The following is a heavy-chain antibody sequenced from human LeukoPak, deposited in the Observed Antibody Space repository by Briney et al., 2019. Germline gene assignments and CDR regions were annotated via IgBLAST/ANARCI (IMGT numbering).Heavy chain of an antibody. Sequence: ASVRVSCKASGYTFTSYYMHWVRQTPGQGLEWMGIINPRGGSTRYAQKFQGRVTMTRETSTSTVYMELSSLRSEDTAVYYCARAWNMVRGVITKYYFDYWGQGTLVTVSS. D-gene: IGHD3-10*01. V-gene: IGHV1-46*01. CDR2: INPRGGST. CDR3: ARAWNMVRGVITKYYFDY. J-gene: IGHJ4*02. CDR1: GYTFTSYY.